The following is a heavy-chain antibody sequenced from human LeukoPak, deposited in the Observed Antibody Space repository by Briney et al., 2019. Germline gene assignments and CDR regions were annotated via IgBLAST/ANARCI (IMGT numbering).Heavy chain of an antibody. CDR2: IFYSGST. CDR1: GGSSSTYY. J-gene: IGHJ6*04. D-gene: IGHD3-9*01. Sequence: SGTLSLTCAVYGGSSSTYYWSWIRQPPGKELEGMGDIFYSGSTNYNSSLMIQVTISVEASKNQCSLKLSSMTAADTAGDYFARVGQDYDLLTGYSYYYAMDVWGKGTTVTVSS. CDR3: ARVGQDYDLLTGYSYYYAMDV. V-gene: IGHV4-59*01.